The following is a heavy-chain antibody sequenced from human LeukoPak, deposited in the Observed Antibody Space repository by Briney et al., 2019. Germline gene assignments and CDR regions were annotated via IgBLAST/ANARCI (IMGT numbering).Heavy chain of an antibody. CDR3: ARERSSSWHENYYYYYMDV. D-gene: IGHD6-13*01. J-gene: IGHJ6*03. CDR2: IYSGGST. Sequence: GGSLRLSCAASRFTFSNYMSWVRQAPGKGLEWVSVIYSGGSTYYADSVKGRFTISRDNSKNTLYLQMNSLRAEDTAVYYCARERSSSWHENYYYYYMDVWGKGTTVTISS. V-gene: IGHV3-66*01. CDR1: RFTFSNY.